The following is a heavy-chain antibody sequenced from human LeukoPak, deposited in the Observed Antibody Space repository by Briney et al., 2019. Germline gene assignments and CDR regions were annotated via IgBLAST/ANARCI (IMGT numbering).Heavy chain of an antibody. J-gene: IGHJ4*02. D-gene: IGHD3-22*01. CDR2: ISHSGRT. V-gene: IGHV4-34*01. CDR1: GGSFSGNY. Sequence: SETLSLTCAVYGGSFSGNYWSWIRQPPGKGLEWIGEISHSGRTNYSPSLKSRVTISVDTSKNQFSLTLSSVTAADTAVYYCARGPTITHYEGSGYYYFDYWGQGTLVTVSS. CDR3: ARGPTITHYEGSGYYYFDY.